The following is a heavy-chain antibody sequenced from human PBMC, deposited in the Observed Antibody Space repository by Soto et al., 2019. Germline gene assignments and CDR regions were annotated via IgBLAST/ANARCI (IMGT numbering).Heavy chain of an antibody. Sequence: GSLRLSCTASGFSVSANYINWVRQPPGEALNWLSVIFKNGVTHYANSVRGRFTVSRDDSKNTVFLDMDSLRAEDTAIYYCARFDYGDYYYYGLDLWGQGTTVTVSS. D-gene: IGHD4-17*01. CDR1: GFSVSANY. CDR2: IFKNGVT. V-gene: IGHV3-53*01. J-gene: IGHJ6*02. CDR3: ARFDYGDYYYYGLDL.